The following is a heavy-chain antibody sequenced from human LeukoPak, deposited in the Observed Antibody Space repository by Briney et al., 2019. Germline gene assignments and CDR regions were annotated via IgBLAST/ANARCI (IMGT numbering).Heavy chain of an antibody. V-gene: IGHV1-18*01. CDR1: GYTFTSYG. J-gene: IGHJ4*02. CDR3: ARDDYYDSSGYSILLFL. CDR2: ISAYNGNT. Sequence: ASVKVSCKASGYTFTSYGISWVRQAPGQGLEWMGWISAYNGNTNYAQKLQGRVTMTTDTSTSTAYMELRSLRSDDTAVYYCARDDYYDSSGYSILLFLWGQGTLVTVSS. D-gene: IGHD3-22*01.